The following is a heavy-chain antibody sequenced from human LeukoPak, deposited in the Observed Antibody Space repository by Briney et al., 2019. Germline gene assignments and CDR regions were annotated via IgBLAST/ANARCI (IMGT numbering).Heavy chain of an antibody. J-gene: IGHJ3*02. V-gene: IGHV1-69*05. Sequence: SMKVSCKASGGTFYNYAISWVRQAPGQGLEWMGGIIPIFDTPNYAQKFQGRVTITTDESTSTAYMELSSLRSEDTAVYYCARDIPGYDAFDIWGQGTVVTVSS. CDR2: IIPIFDTP. CDR3: ARDIPGYDAFDI. D-gene: IGHD1-1*01. CDR1: GGTFYNYA.